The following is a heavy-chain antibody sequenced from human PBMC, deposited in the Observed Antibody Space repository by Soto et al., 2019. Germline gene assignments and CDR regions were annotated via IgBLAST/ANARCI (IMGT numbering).Heavy chain of an antibody. J-gene: IGHJ6*02. CDR1: VFTFSDYY. V-gene: IGHV3-11*01. Sequence: PGGSLRLSCAASVFTFSDYYMSWVRQAPGKGLEWLSYISSSGSTRNYADSVKGRFTISRDNAKNSLYLQMNSLGVEDTAVYYCAREDCSGVRCPQPRFSYSGMDVWGQGTTVTVSS. CDR3: AREDCSGVRCPQPRFSYSGMDV. CDR2: ISSSGSTR. D-gene: IGHD2-15*01.